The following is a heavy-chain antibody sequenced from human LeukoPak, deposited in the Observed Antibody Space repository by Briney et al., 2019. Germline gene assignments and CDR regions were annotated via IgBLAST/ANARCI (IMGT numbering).Heavy chain of an antibody. CDR3: ARDTLTYDYVWGTIDY. CDR2: ISGNNGNT. D-gene: IGHD3-16*01. V-gene: IGHV1-18*01. J-gene: IGHJ4*02. Sequence: ASVKVSCKAFVYTFTNYGIYWVRQAPGQGLEWMGWISGNNGNTNYAQQLQGRVTMTTDTSTNTAYVELRSLRSDDTAVYYCARDTLTYDYVWGTIDYWGQGTLVTVSS. CDR1: VYTFTNYG.